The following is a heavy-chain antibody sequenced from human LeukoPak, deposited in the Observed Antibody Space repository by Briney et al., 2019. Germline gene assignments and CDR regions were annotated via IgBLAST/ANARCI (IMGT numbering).Heavy chain of an antibody. CDR3: ARDRDGPDY. J-gene: IGHJ4*02. CDR1: GFTFSSYS. CDR2: INSDGSST. Sequence: TGGSLRLSCAASGFTFSSYSMNWVRQGPGKGLVWVSRINSDGSSTRYADSVKGRFTISRDNAKNTLYLQMNSLRAEDTAVYYCARDRDGPDYWGQGTLVTVSS. D-gene: IGHD5-24*01. V-gene: IGHV3-74*01.